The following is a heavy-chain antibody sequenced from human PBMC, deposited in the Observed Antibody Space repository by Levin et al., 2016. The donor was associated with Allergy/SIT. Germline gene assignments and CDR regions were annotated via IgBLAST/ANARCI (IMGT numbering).Heavy chain of an antibody. CDR3: ARDPALVDIGWYFDL. Sequence: GESLKISCAASGFTFNTYAMSWVRQAPGKGLEWVSSIDGGGGDIYYADSVKGRLTISRDNSKNTLFLQMNSLRTDDTAVYYCARDPALVDIGWYFDLWGRGTLVTVSS. CDR2: IDGGGGDI. D-gene: IGHD2-15*01. CDR1: GFTFNTYA. V-gene: IGHV3-23*01. J-gene: IGHJ2*01.